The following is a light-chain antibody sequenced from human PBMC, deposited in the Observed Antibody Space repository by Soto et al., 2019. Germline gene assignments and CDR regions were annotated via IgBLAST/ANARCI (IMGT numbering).Light chain of an antibody. CDR3: SSYATGSTPHVV. V-gene: IGLV2-14*03. CDR1: RSDVGSYNF. CDR2: DVN. J-gene: IGLJ7*01. Sequence: QSALTQPASVSGSPGQSITISCIGTRSDVGSYNFVSWFQQHPGKAPKLLIHDVNNRPSGVSSLISASKSGNTTSLTLSGLQADDEADYYCSSYATGSTPHVVFGGGTQLTVL.